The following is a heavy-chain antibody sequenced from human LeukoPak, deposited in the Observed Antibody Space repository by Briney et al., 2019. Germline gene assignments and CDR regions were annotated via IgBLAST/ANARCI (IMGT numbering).Heavy chain of an antibody. CDR1: GFTFSSYA. J-gene: IGHJ3*02. CDR2: ISGSGGST. CDR3: AKEGNYYDSSGYLPDAFDI. Sequence: GGSLRLSCAASGFTFSSYAMSWVRQAPGKGLEWVSAISGSGGSTYYADSVRGRFTISRDNSKNTLYLQMNSLRAEDTAVYYCAKEGNYYDSSGYLPDAFDIWGQGTMVTVSS. D-gene: IGHD3-22*01. V-gene: IGHV3-23*01.